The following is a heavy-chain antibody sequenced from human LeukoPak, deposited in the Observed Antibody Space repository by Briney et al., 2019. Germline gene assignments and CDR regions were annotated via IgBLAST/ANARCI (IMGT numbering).Heavy chain of an antibody. CDR1: GFTFSNAW. Sequence: GGSLRLSCAASGFTFSNAWMSWVRQAPGKGLEWVGRIKSKTDGGTTDYAAPVKGRFTISRDDSKNTLYLQMNSLKTEDTAVYYCTRGAGYSSGWYHFDYWSQGSLVTVSS. CDR3: TRGAGYSSGWYHFDY. J-gene: IGHJ4*02. V-gene: IGHV3-15*01. D-gene: IGHD6-19*01. CDR2: IKSKTDGGTT.